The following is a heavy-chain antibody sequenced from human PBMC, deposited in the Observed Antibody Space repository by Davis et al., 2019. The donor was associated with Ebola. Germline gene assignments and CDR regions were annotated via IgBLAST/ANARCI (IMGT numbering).Heavy chain of an antibody. CDR3: ARDEKGLLSSFDY. CDR2: IWYDGSNK. J-gene: IGHJ4*02. Sequence: GESLKISCAASGFTFSSYGLHWVRQAPGKGLEWVAVIWYDGSNKYYADSVKGRFTISRDNSKNTLYLQMNSLRAEETAVYYCARDEKGLLSSFDYGGQGTLVTVSS. D-gene: IGHD1-26*01. CDR1: GFTFSSYG. V-gene: IGHV3-33*08.